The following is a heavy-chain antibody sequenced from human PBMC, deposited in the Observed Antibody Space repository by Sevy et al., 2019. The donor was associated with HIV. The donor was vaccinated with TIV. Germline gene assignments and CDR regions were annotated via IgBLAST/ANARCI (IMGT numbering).Heavy chain of an antibody. CDR3: ARDQGAVVIVAATLFEY. CDR1: GFTFSSYA. J-gene: IGHJ4*02. D-gene: IGHD2-15*01. CDR2: ISYDGSNK. Sequence: GGSLRLSCAASGFTFSSYAIHWVRQAPGKGLEWVAVISYDGSNKYYADSVKGRFTISRDNSKNTLYLEMNSLRTEDTAVYYCARDQGAVVIVAATLFEYWGQGTLVTVSS. V-gene: IGHV3-30*04.